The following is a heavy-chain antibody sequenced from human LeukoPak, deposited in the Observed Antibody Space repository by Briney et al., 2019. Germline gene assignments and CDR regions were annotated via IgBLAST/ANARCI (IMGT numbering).Heavy chain of an antibody. V-gene: IGHV1-46*01. D-gene: IGHD7-27*01. J-gene: IGHJ6*02. CDR3: ARDLVKDRRNWGNHGMDV. CDR1: GYTFTSYY. Sequence: ASVKVSCKASGYTFTSYYMHWVRQAPGQGLEWMGIINPSGGSTSYAQKFQGRVSMTTDTSTSTAYMELRSLRSDDTAVYYCARDLVKDRRNWGNHGMDVWGQGTTVTVS. CDR2: INPSGGST.